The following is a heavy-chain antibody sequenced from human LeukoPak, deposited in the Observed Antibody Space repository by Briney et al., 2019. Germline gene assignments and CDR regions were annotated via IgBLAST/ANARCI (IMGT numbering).Heavy chain of an antibody. V-gene: IGHV4-59*11. CDR1: GGSISSHY. CDR3: ARVVVPAAILDY. J-gene: IGHJ4*02. D-gene: IGHD2-2*02. Sequence: SETLSLTCTVSGGSISSHYWSWIRQPPGKGLEWIGYIYYSGSTNYNPSLKSRVTISVDTSKNQFSLKLSSVTAADTAAYYCARVVVPAAILDYWGQGTLDTVSS. CDR2: IYYSGST.